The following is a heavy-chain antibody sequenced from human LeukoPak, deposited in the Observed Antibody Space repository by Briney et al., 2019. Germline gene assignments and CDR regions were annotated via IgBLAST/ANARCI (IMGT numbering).Heavy chain of an antibody. J-gene: IGHJ2*01. CDR1: RFTFSAYG. CDR3: PRSYYYDSRMGYFDL. CDR2: IRYDGSHK. D-gene: IGHD3-22*01. Sequence: PGGSLRLSCAGSRFTFSAYGMHWVRQAPGKGLEWVAFIRYDGSHKYYADSVKGRFTISRDDSKKTLYLQMNSLRAEDTAVYYCPRSYYYDSRMGYFDLWGRGTLVTVSS. V-gene: IGHV3-30*02.